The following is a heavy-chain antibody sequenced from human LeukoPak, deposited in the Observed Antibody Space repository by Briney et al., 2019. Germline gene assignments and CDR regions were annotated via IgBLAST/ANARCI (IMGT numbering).Heavy chain of an antibody. D-gene: IGHD6-19*01. J-gene: IGHJ4*02. Sequence: ASVKVSCKASGHSLTTYYMHWVRQAPGQGLEWMAIINPSGGSTNYAQKFQGRVTMTRDTPTNTVYMELSSLRTEDTAVYYCARDTIAVAGDFDYWGQGTLVTVSS. V-gene: IGHV1-46*01. CDR3: ARDTIAVAGDFDY. CDR1: GHSLTTYY. CDR2: INPSGGST.